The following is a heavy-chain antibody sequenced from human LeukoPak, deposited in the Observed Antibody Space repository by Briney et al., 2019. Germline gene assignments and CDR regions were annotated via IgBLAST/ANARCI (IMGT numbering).Heavy chain of an antibody. CDR2: ISSSSSYI. CDR1: GFTFSSYS. D-gene: IGHD1-26*01. Sequence: PGGSLRLSCAASGFTFSSYSMNWVRQAPGKGLESVSSISSSSSYIYYADSVKGRFTISRDNAKNSLYLQMNSLRAEDTAVYYCARGPRGLYSGSYYVLDYWGQGTLVTVSS. J-gene: IGHJ4*02. V-gene: IGHV3-21*01. CDR3: ARGPRGLYSGSYYVLDY.